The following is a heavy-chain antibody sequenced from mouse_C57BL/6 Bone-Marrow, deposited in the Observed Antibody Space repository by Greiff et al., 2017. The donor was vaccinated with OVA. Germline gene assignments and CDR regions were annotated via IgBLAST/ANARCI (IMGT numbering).Heavy chain of an antibody. CDR1: GFTFSDYG. CDR3: ARLDYSNYEGYWYFDV. J-gene: IGHJ1*03. CDR2: ISSGSSTI. Sequence: EVKLMESGGGLVKPGGSLKLSCAASGFTFSDYGMHWVRQAPEKGLEWVAYISSGSSTIYYADTVKGRFTISRDNAKNTLFLQMTSLRSEDTAMYYCARLDYSNYEGYWYFDVWGTGTTVTVSS. D-gene: IGHD2-5*01. V-gene: IGHV5-17*01.